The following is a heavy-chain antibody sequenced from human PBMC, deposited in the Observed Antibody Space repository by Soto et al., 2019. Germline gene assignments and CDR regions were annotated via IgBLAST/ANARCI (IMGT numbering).Heavy chain of an antibody. J-gene: IGHJ5*01. CDR3: ARGPYCGNSPFIDWIDF. D-gene: IGHD2-21*01. V-gene: IGHV3-7*01. CDR1: GFMFNNYW. CDR2: IKQDGTEK. Sequence: EVQLVESGGDLVQPGGSLRLSCTASGFMFNNYWMTWVRQAPGKGLEWVANIKQDGTEKYYVDSVKGRFTVSSDNAKNAVFLQMTSLRVEDTALYYCARGPYCGNSPFIDWIDFWGQGTLVTVSS.